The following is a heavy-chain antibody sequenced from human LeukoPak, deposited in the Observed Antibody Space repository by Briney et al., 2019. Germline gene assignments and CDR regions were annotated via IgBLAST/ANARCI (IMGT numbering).Heavy chain of an antibody. D-gene: IGHD1-26*01. CDR1: GGTFSSYA. CDR3: ALGGSYYLLDY. V-gene: IGHV1-69*05. CDR2: IIPIFGTA. J-gene: IGHJ4*02. Sequence: SVKVSCKASGGTFSSYAISWVRQAPGQGLEWMGGIIPIFGTANYAQKFQGRVTITTDESTSTAYMELSSLRSEDAAVYYCALGGSYYLLDYWGQGTLVTVSS.